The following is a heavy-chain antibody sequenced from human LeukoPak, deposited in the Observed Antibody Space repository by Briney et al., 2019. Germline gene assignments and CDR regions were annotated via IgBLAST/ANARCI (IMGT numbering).Heavy chain of an antibody. Sequence: PSETLSVTCTVSGYSISTGYYWGWIRQPPGKGLEWIGSMYHSGCTYYNPSLKSRVTMSADTSKHQFSLKLNSVTAADTAVYYCARVLDYYGSGTRDFDYWGQGILVTVSS. V-gene: IGHV4-38-2*02. CDR2: MYHSGCT. CDR1: GYSISTGYY. J-gene: IGHJ4*02. CDR3: ARVLDYYGSGTRDFDY. D-gene: IGHD3-10*01.